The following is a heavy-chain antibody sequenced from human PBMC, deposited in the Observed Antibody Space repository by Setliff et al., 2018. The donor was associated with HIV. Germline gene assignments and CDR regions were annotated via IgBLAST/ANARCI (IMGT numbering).Heavy chain of an antibody. CDR1: GYRFTDFY. CDR2: INPKSGAT. CDR3: ARRAEDLAINPPSFDYYFDY. D-gene: IGHD3-9*01. V-gene: IGHV1-2*02. Sequence: GASVKVSCKTFGYRFTDFYVNWVRQALGQGLEWMGWINPKSGATKNAQKFQGRVTMTRDTSISTVYMELRSLRSDDTALYFCARRAEDLAINPPSFDYYFDYWGQGTPVTVS. J-gene: IGHJ4*02.